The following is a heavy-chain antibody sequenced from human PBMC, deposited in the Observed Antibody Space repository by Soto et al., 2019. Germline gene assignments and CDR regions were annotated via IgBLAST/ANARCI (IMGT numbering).Heavy chain of an antibody. CDR2: MNPNSGNT. Sequence: ASVKVSCKASGYTFTSYDINWVRQATGQGLEWMGWMNPNSGNTGYAQKFQGRVTMTRNTSISTAYMELSSLRSEDTAVYYCARVATMDYYYYYMDVWGKGTTVTVSS. D-gene: IGHD5-12*01. V-gene: IGHV1-8*01. J-gene: IGHJ6*03. CDR3: ARVATMDYYYYYMDV. CDR1: GYTFTSYD.